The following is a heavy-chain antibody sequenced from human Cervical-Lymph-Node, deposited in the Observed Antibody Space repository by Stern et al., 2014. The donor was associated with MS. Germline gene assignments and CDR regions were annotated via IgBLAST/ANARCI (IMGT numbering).Heavy chain of an antibody. CDR3: ATGGSRYFDY. V-gene: IGHV1-69*01. D-gene: IGHD3-16*01. CDR1: GGTFSTYT. CDR2: IVPVFPAT. Sequence: VQLVQSGAEVKKPGSSVKVSCKASGGTFSTYTFSWVRQAPGQGLEWMGGIVPVFPATNYAHKFKGRVTVSADPSTSPAYLDLTSLILEDTAVYYCATGGSRYFDYWGQGTLVTVSS. J-gene: IGHJ4*02.